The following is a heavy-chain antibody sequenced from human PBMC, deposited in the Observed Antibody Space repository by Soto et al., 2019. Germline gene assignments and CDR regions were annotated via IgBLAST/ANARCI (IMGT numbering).Heavy chain of an antibody. V-gene: IGHV4-31*03. CDR2: IYYSGST. CDR1: GGSISSGGYY. D-gene: IGHD5-18*01. Sequence: PSETLSLTCTVSGGSISSGGYYWSWIRQHPGKGLEWIGYIYYSGSTYYNPSLKSRVTISVDTSKNQFSLKLSSVTAADTAVYYCARGGYNHAFDIWGQGTMVTVSS. CDR3: ARGGYNHAFDI. J-gene: IGHJ3*02.